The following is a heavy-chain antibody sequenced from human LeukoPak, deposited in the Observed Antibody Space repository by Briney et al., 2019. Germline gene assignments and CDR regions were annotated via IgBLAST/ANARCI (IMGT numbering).Heavy chain of an antibody. D-gene: IGHD2-2*01. CDR1: GYTFTSYY. V-gene: IGHV1-46*01. CDR3: ARDASPCTSCPHPDEYYYYYMDV. CDR2: INPSGGST. J-gene: IGHJ6*03. Sequence: GASVKVSCKASGYTFTSYYMHWVRQAPGQGLEWMGIINPSGGSTSYAQKFQGRVTMTRDMSTSTVYMELSSLRSEDTAVYYCARDASPCTSCPHPDEYYYYYMDVWGKGTTVTVSS.